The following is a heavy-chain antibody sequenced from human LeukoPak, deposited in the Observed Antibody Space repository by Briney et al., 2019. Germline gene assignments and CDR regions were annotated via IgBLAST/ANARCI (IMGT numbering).Heavy chain of an antibody. CDR1: GASISSGSYY. J-gene: IGHJ4*02. CDR3: ARMVRRLERLNIGRSSDYATGYYFDY. Sequence: SETLSLTCTVSGASISSGSYYWSWIRQPAGKGLEWIGRIYTSGSTNYNPSLKSRVTMSLDTSKNQFSLKLSSATAADTAVYYCARMVRRLERLNIGRSSDYATGYYFDYWGQGTLVTVSS. V-gene: IGHV4-61*02. D-gene: IGHD5-12*01. CDR2: IYTSGST.